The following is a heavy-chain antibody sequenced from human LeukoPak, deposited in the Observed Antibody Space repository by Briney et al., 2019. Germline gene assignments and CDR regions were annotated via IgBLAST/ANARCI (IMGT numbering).Heavy chain of an antibody. CDR1: EINFDDNA. V-gene: IGHV3-9*01. CDR3: ANTILTGAL. Sequence: SLRLSCAAPEINFDDNAMHWVRQPPGKGLEWVSGIYWNSGTIGYAVSVKGRFTISRDNAKNSLYLQMNSLRAEDTAVYYCANTILTGALWGQGTLVTVSS. D-gene: IGHD2-2*02. J-gene: IGHJ4*02. CDR2: IYWNSGTI.